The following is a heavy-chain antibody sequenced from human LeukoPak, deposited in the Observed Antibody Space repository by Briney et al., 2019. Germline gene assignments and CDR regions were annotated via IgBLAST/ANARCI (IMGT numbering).Heavy chain of an antibody. CDR2: ISYDGSNK. CDR1: GFTFSSYG. J-gene: IGHJ3*02. D-gene: IGHD7-27*01. V-gene: IGHV3-30-3*01. CDR3: ARIFPGVGAVWGADAFDI. Sequence: GGSLRLSCGASGFTFSSYGMHWVRQAPGKGLEWVAVISYDGSNKYYADSVKGRFTISRDNSKNTLYLQMNSLRAEDTAVYYCARIFPGVGAVWGADAFDIWGQGTMVAVSS.